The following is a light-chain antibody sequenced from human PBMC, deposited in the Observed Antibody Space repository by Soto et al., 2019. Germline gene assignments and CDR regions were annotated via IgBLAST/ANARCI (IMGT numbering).Light chain of an antibody. CDR2: DAS. CDR3: QPYNSHEDIA. J-gene: IGKJ4*01. Sequence: DIQITQSPSTLSASVGDRVTITCRASQSITSWLAWYQQKPGKAPNLLIYDASSLQSGVPSRFSGSGSETEFTLTISSLQPDDSATYYSQPYNSHEDIAFGRGTKVEIK. V-gene: IGKV1-5*01. CDR1: QSITSW.